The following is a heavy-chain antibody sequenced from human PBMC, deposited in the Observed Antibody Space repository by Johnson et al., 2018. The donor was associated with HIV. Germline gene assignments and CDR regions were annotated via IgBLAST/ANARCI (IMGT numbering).Heavy chain of an antibody. V-gene: IGHV3-7*01. J-gene: IGHJ3*01. CDR1: GFTFSDYY. CDR2: IKQDGSEK. Sequence: VQLVESGGGLVKPGGSLRLSCAASGFTFSDYYMSWIRQAPGKGLEWVANIKQDGSEKYYVDSVWGRFSISRDNAKSSLCLQMNSLRVDDTAVYYCARDDDYSRVRAFDFWGQGTTVTVSS. D-gene: IGHD4-11*01. CDR3: ARDDDYSRVRAFDF.